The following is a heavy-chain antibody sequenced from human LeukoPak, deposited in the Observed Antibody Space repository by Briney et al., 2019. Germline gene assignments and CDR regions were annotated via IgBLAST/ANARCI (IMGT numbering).Heavy chain of an antibody. CDR1: GFTFSSYE. Sequence: GGSLRLSCAASGFTFSSYEMNWVRQAPGKGLEWVSYISSSGSTIYYADSVKGRFTISRDNAKNSLYLQMSSLRAEDTAVYYCARDRVGLDTAMVTFDVWGQGTLVTVSS. CDR3: ARDRVGLDTAMVTFDV. D-gene: IGHD5-18*01. CDR2: ISSSGSTI. J-gene: IGHJ4*02. V-gene: IGHV3-48*03.